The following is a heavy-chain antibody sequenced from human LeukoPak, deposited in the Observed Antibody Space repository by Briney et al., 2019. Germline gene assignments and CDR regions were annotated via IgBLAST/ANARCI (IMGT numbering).Heavy chain of an antibody. CDR2: IHYSGST. CDR1: GGSIISYY. CDR3: ARVHPDGYSAY. J-gene: IGHJ4*02. V-gene: IGHV4-59*01. Sequence: SETLSLTCTVPGGSIISYYWSWIRHPPGEGLEWVGYIHYSGSTKYNSSLKGRVTISVYTSNNHFSLKLSSVTAADTAVYFCARVHPDGYSAYWGQGILVTVSS. D-gene: IGHD5-24*01.